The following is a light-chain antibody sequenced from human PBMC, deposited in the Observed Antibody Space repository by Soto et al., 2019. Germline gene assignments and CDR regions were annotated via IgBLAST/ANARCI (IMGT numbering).Light chain of an antibody. V-gene: IGKV1-5*03. CDR3: QQYETFPLT. J-gene: IGKJ4*01. CDR1: QSISGC. CDR2: KAS. Sequence: DIPMTQSPATLSASVGDRVTIGCRASQSISGCFAWYQQKPGKAPKLLIYKASILQRGVLSRLNGSGSATEFTLTISNLQPQDFASYYCQQYETFPLTFCGGTKV.